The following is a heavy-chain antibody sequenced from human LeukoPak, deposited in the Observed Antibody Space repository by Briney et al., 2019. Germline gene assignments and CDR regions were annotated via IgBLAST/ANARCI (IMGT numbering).Heavy chain of an antibody. CDR1: GYTFTNYG. D-gene: IGHD6-13*01. CDR3: ARDLGSGIAEPFDH. J-gene: IGHJ4*02. Sequence: GASVKVSCKASGYTFTNYGISWVRQAPGQGLEWMGWISAYNGNTNYAQKLQGRVTVTTDTSMSTAYMELRSLRSDDTAVYYCARDLGSGIAEPFDHWGQGTLVTVSS. V-gene: IGHV1-18*01. CDR2: ISAYNGNT.